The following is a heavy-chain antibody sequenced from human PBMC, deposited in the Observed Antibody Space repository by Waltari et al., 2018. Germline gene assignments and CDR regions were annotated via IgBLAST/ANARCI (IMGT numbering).Heavy chain of an antibody. J-gene: IGHJ4*02. CDR2: INYDGSQK. Sequence: DVQLVESGGGLVQPGGSLRLACGACGFTFRRYWMSWVGQTPGKGLQWVANINYDGSQKYYVDSVKGRFTISRDNAKNSVYLQMNSLRVEDTAVYYCAKSRGFEYWGQGALITVSS. CDR3: AKSRGFEY. D-gene: IGHD2-2*01. V-gene: IGHV3-7*01. CDR1: GFTFRRYW.